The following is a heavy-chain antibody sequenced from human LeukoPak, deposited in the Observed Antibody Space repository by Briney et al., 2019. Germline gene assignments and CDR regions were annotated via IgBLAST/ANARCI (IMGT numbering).Heavy chain of an antibody. J-gene: IGHJ5*02. CDR2: INPNSGGT. V-gene: IGHV1-2*06. Sequence: ASVKVSCKASGYTSTGYYMHWVRQAPGQGLEWMGRINPNSGGTNYAQKFQGRVTMTRDTSISTAYMELSRLRSDDTAVYYCARGLRGYSYGPNSFDPWGQGTLVTVSS. CDR3: ARGLRGYSYGPNSFDP. CDR1: GYTSTGYY. D-gene: IGHD5-18*01.